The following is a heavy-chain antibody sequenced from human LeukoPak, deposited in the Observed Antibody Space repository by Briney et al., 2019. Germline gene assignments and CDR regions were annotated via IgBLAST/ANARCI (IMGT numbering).Heavy chain of an antibody. CDR1: GGSISSSSYY. Sequence: SETLSLTCTVSGGSISSSSYYWGWIRQPPGNGLEWIASIYYSGSTYYNPSLKSRVTISVDTSKNQFSLKLSSVTAADTAVYYCARTVVKLYYFDHWGQGTLVTVSS. V-gene: IGHV4-39*01. CDR3: ARTVVKLYYFDH. CDR2: IYYSGST. D-gene: IGHD4-23*01. J-gene: IGHJ4*02.